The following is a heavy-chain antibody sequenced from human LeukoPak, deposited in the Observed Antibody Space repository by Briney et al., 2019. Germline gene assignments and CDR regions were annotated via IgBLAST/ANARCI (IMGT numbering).Heavy chain of an antibody. D-gene: IGHD4-17*01. J-gene: IGHJ4*02. V-gene: IGHV4-34*01. CDR1: GGSFSGYY. CDR3: AGFHSSVTRDY. Sequence: PSETLSLTCAVYGGSFSGYYWSCIRQPPGKGLEWIGEINHSGSTNYNPSLKSRVTISVDTSKNQFSLKLSSVTAADTAVYYCAGFHSSVTRDYWGQGTLVTVSS. CDR2: INHSGST.